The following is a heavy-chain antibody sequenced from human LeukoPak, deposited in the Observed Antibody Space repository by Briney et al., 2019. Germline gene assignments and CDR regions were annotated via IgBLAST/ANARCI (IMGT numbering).Heavy chain of an antibody. V-gene: IGHV1-2*02. CDR2: INPNSGGT. D-gene: IGHD3-22*01. J-gene: IGHJ3*02. CDR1: GYTFTGYY. Sequence: LGASVKVSCKASGYTFTGYYMHWVRQAPGQGLEWMGWINPNSGGTNYAQKFQGRVTMTRDTSISTAYMELSRLRSDDTAVYYCARDYYDSSGDYAFDIWGQGTMVTVSS. CDR3: ARDYYDSSGDYAFDI.